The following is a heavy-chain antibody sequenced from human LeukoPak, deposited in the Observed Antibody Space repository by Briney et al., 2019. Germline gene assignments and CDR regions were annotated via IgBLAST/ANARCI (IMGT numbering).Heavy chain of an antibody. CDR1: DDSITIYY. CDR3: ARVKYSSSWYYRTNYFDS. D-gene: IGHD6-13*01. J-gene: IGHJ4*02. CDR2: IDHTGTT. Sequence: SETLSLTCSVSDDSITIYYWTWIRQPPGKGLEWIGYIDHTGTTNYNPSLDSRVTISRDTSKNHFSLQLSSVTAADTAVYYCARVKYSSSWYYRTNYFDSWGQGTLVTVSS. V-gene: IGHV4-59*01.